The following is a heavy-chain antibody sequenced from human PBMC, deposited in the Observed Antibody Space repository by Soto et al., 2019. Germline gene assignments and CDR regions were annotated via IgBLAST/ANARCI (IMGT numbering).Heavy chain of an antibody. CDR1: GFTFENYA. J-gene: IGHJ4*02. V-gene: IGHV3-9*01. CDR2: INWNSGQI. Sequence: EVHLMESGGGWVQPGRSLRLSCAVSGFTFENYAMHCVRQAPGKGLEWVSGINWNSGQIGYADSVKGRFTIARDNAKTSLYLEMNSLRAEDTAIYYCAKSLKIFGLATTRSGPLDSWGQGALVTVSS. CDR3: AKSLKIFGLATTRSGPLDS. D-gene: IGHD3-3*01.